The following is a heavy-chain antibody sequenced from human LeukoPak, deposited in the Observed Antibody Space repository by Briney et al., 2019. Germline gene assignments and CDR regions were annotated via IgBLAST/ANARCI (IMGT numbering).Heavy chain of an antibody. CDR3: AGRGSGSYFDY. Sequence: GGSLRLSCAAPGFTFSSYEMNWVRQAPGKGLEWVSYISSSGSTIYYADSVKGRFTISRDNSKNTLYLQMHSLRAEDTAVYYCAGRGSGSYFDYWGQGTLVTVSS. V-gene: IGHV3-48*03. D-gene: IGHD3-10*01. J-gene: IGHJ4*02. CDR1: GFTFSSYE. CDR2: ISSSGSTI.